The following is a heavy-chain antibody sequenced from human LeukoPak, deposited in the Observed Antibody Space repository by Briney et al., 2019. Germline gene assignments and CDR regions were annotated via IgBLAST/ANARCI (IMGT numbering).Heavy chain of an antibody. J-gene: IGHJ1*01. CDR3: AREDYGDYSVYFQH. CDR2: INPNSGGT. D-gene: IGHD4-17*01. CDR1: GYTFTCYY. Sequence: ASVKVSCKASGYTFTCYYMHWVRQAPGQGLEWMGWINPNSGGTNYAQKVQGRVTMTRDTSISTAYMELSRLRSDDTAVYYCAREDYGDYSVYFQHWGQRTPVTVSS. V-gene: IGHV1-2*02.